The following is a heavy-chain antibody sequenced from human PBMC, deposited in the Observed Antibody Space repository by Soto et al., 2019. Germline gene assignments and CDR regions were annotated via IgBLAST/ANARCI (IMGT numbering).Heavy chain of an antibody. D-gene: IGHD2-15*01. CDR1: GFTFSNYA. V-gene: IGHV3-21*01. J-gene: IGHJ3*02. CDR3: ARDREKYCSGGSCYDQNDAFDI. CDR2: ISSSGGYI. Sequence: GGSLRLSCAASGFTFSNYAMTWVRQAPGKGLEWVSAISSSGGYIYYADSVKGRFTISRDNAKNSLYLQMNSLRAEDTAVYYCARDREKYCSGGSCYDQNDAFDIWGQGTMVTVSS.